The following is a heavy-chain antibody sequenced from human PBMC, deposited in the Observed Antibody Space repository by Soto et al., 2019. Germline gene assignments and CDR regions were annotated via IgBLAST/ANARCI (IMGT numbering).Heavy chain of an antibody. Sequence: PSETLSLTCAVYGGSFSGYFWSWIRQPPGKGLEWIGEINHSGSTNYNPSLKSRVTISVDTSKNQFSLKLTSVTAADTAVYYCGGGERGGTTVYYYYGMDVWGQGTTVTVSS. D-gene: IGHD2-8*01. CDR3: GGGERGGTTVYYYYGMDV. CDR1: GGSFSGYF. J-gene: IGHJ6*02. CDR2: INHSGST. V-gene: IGHV4-34*01.